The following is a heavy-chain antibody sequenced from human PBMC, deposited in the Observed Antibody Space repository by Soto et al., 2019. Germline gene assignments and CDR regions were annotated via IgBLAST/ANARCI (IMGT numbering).Heavy chain of an antibody. J-gene: IGHJ4*02. CDR3: VRYCSTTKCPFDY. Sequence: SETLSLTCTVSGGSISSGGSYWGWIRQPPGKGLEWIGYIYYSGNTILNASLRSRVTLSVDTSKNQFSLNLSSVTAADTAVYYCVRYCSTTKCPFDYWGQGALVTVSS. V-gene: IGHV4-30-4*01. CDR2: IYYSGNT. D-gene: IGHD2-2*01. CDR1: GGSISSGGSY.